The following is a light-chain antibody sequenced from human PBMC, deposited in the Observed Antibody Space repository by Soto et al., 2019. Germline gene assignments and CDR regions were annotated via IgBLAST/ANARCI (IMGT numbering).Light chain of an antibody. Sequence: VLTQSASVSGSPGQSITISCTGTSSDVGGYNYVSWYQQHPGKAPKLMIYEVSNRPPGVSNRFSGSKSGNTASLTISGLQAEDEADYYCSSYTSRSTLGVFGTGTKVTVL. J-gene: IGLJ1*01. V-gene: IGLV2-14*01. CDR3: SSYTSRSTLGV. CDR1: SSDVGGYNY. CDR2: EVS.